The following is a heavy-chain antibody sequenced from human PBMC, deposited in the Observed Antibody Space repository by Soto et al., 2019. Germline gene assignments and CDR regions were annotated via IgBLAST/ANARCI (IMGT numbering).Heavy chain of an antibody. V-gene: IGHV4-4*02. CDR1: SASIISEQR. CDR3: ARSFGWYAIEK. Sequence: QMQLQESGPGLVKPSETLSLTCAVSSASIISEQRWSWVRQPPGKGLEWIGEIHHSGSTNKNPSLRSRATMSVDKSQNQFPLNIDYVTAADTAVYYCARSFGWYAIEKWGQGTLVIVSS. D-gene: IGHD6-19*01. CDR2: IHHSGST. J-gene: IGHJ1*01.